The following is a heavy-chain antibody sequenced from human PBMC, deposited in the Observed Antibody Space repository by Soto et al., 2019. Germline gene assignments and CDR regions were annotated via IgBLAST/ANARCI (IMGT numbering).Heavy chain of an antibody. D-gene: IGHD5-12*01. J-gene: IGHJ6*02. CDR1: GFTFSSYA. Sequence: GGSLRLSCAASGFTFSSYAMHWVRQAPGKGLEWVSYISSSSSTIYYADSVKGRFTISRDNAKNSLYLQMNSLGDEDTAVYYCARYSGYDYYYGMDVWGQGTTVTVSS. CDR2: ISSSSSTI. V-gene: IGHV3-48*02. CDR3: ARYSGYDYYYGMDV.